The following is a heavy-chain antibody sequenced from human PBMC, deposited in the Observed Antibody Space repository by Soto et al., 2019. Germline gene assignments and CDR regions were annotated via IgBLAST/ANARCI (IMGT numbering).Heavy chain of an antibody. CDR2: IYATGTT. J-gene: IGHJ5*02. D-gene: IGHD1-1*01. CDR1: GSSISGFY. CDR3: VRDGTKTLRDWFDP. V-gene: IGHV4-4*07. Sequence: SETLSLTCPVSGSSISGFYWSWIRKSAGKGLEWIGRIYATGTTDYNPSLKRRVMMSVDTSKKQFSLKLRSVTAADTAVYYCVRDGTKTLRDWFDPWGQGISVTVSS.